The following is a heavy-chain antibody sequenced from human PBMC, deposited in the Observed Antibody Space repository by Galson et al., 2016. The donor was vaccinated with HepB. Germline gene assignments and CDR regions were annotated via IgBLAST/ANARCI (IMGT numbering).Heavy chain of an antibody. D-gene: IGHD3-22*01. CDR3: VKAWNYYDSGASSH. CDR1: GFAFHDYN. Sequence: SLRLSCAASGFAFHDYNMHWVRQGPGKGLEWVSLISWDGGSTSYADSVKGRFTISRDNSKNSLYLQMNSLRIEDTALYYCVKAWNYYDSGASSHWGQGTLVTGSS. J-gene: IGHJ4*02. V-gene: IGHV3-43*01. CDR2: ISWDGGST.